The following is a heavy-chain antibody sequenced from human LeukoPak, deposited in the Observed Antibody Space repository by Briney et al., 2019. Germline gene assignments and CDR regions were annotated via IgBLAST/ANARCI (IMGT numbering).Heavy chain of an antibody. V-gene: IGHV4-34*01. J-gene: IGHJ6*03. CDR2: INHSGST. CDR3: ARGFRRPHQSRDRTPQPYYMDV. D-gene: IGHD1-14*01. CDR1: GGSISGYY. Sequence: SETLSLTCTVSGGSISGYYWSWIRQPPGKGLEWIGEINHSGSTNYNPSLKSRVTISVDTSKNQFSLKLSSVTAADTAVYYCARGFRRPHQSRDRTPQPYYMDVWGKGTTVTVSS.